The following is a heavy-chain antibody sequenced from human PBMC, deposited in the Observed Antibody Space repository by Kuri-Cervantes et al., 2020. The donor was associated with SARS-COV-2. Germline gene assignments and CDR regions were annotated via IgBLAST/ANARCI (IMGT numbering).Heavy chain of an antibody. CDR1: GFTLTYRW. D-gene: IGHD6-6*01. CDR2: IWYDGSNK. J-gene: IGHJ6*02. Sequence: GGSLRLSREASGFTLTYRWMAWFRQAPGKGLEWVAVIWYDGSNKYYADSVKGRFTISRDNSKNTLYLQMNSLRAEDTAVYYCARDPGYSSSSVYYYGMDVWGQGTTVTVSS. V-gene: IGHV3-33*08. CDR3: ARDPGYSSSSVYYYGMDV.